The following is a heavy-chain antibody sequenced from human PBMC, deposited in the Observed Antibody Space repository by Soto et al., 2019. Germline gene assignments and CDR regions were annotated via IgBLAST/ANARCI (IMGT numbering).Heavy chain of an antibody. CDR3: GRGRSGQIVVFY. CDR1: GYTFTGHY. Sequence: ASVKVSCKASGYTFTGHYIHWVRQAPEQGPEWMGEIGPESGATRYAQKFQGRVTMTRDMSITTVYMELNNLSSDDTAVYYCGRGRSGQIVVFYWGQGTPVTVSS. D-gene: IGHD5-12*01. CDR2: IGPESGAT. V-gene: IGHV1-2*02. J-gene: IGHJ4*02.